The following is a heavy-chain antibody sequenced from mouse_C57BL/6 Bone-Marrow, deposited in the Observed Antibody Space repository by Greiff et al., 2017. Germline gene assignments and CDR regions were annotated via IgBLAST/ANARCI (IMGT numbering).Heavy chain of an antibody. D-gene: IGHD1-1*01. CDR1: GYTFTDYY. J-gene: IGHJ4*01. CDR3: ARYYYGSSYSAMDY. Sequence: VQLQQSGPELVKPGASVKISCKASGYTFTDYYMNWVKQSHGKSLEWIGDINPNNGGTSYNQTFKGKATLTVDKSSSTAYMELRSLTSEDSAVYYCARYYYGSSYSAMDYWGQGTSVTVSS. CDR2: INPNNGGT. V-gene: IGHV1-26*01.